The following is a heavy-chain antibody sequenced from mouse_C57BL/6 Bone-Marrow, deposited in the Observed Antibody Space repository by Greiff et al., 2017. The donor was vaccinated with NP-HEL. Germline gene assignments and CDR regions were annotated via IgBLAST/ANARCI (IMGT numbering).Heavy chain of an antibody. CDR2: ISSGGSYT. V-gene: IGHV5-6*02. J-gene: IGHJ3*01. CDR3: ERRLGAWFAY. Sequence: EVKLVESGGDLVKPGGSLKLSCAASGFTFSSYGMSWVRQTPDKRLEWFATISSGGSYTYYPDSVKGRFSISRDNANNTLYLQMSSLKSEDTAMYYCERRLGAWFAYWGQGTLVTVSA. CDR1: GFTFSSYG. D-gene: IGHD4-1*01.